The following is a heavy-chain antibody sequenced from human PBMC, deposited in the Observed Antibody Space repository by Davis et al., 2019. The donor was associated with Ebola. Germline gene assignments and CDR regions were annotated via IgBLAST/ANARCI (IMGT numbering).Heavy chain of an antibody. D-gene: IGHD2-15*01. CDR1: GYTFAYYA. CDR2: INNKNGNP. Sequence: ASVKVSCKASGYTFAYYAMNWVRQAPGQGLEWMGWINNKNGNPTYAQGFTGRLVFSLDTSVSTAYLEISSLKAEDTAVYYCARRMDCSGDSCYCLQHWGQGTLVTVSS. CDR3: ARRMDCSGDSCYCLQH. J-gene: IGHJ1*01. V-gene: IGHV7-4-1*02.